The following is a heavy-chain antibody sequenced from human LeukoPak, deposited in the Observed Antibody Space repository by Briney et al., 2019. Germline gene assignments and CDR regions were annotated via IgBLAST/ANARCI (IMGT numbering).Heavy chain of an antibody. CDR2: IIPIFGTT. Sequence: SVKVSCKASGGTFSSYAISWVRQAPGQGLEWMGWIIPIFGTTNYAQKFQGRVTITADKSTSTAYMELSSLRSEDTAVYYCARTPQYSSSSGLLYYYYYYMDVWGKGTTVTVSS. CDR1: GGTFSSYA. CDR3: ARTPQYSSSSGLLYYYYYYMDV. V-gene: IGHV1-69*06. J-gene: IGHJ6*03. D-gene: IGHD6-6*01.